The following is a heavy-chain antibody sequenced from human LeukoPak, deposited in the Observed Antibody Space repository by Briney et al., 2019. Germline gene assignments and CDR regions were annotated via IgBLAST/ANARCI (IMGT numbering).Heavy chain of an antibody. J-gene: IGHJ3*02. CDR2: ISYDGSNK. CDR3: AKQDSVGATHGGAFDI. CDR1: GFTFSSYG. D-gene: IGHD1-26*01. V-gene: IGHV3-30*18. Sequence: GGSLRLSCAASGFTFSSYGMHWVRQAPGKGLEWVAVISYDGSNKYYADSVKGRFTISRDNSKNTLYLQMNSLRAEDTAVYYCAKQDSVGATHGGAFDIWGQGTMVTVSS.